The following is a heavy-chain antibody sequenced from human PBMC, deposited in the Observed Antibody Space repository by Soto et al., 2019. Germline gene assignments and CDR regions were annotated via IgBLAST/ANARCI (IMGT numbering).Heavy chain of an antibody. Sequence: QVQLVESGGGVVQPGRSLRLSCAASGFTFSSYGMHWVRQAPGKGLEWVAVISYDGSNKYYADSVKGRFTISRDNSKKPLYLQMNSLRAEDTAVYYCAKATYWGGDCYGVSYGMDVWGQGTTVTVSS. D-gene: IGHD2-21*02. J-gene: IGHJ6*02. CDR2: ISYDGSNK. V-gene: IGHV3-30*18. CDR3: AKATYWGGDCYGVSYGMDV. CDR1: GFTFSSYG.